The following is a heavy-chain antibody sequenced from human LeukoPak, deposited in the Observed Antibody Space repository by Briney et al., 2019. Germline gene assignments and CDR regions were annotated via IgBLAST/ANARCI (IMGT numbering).Heavy chain of an antibody. J-gene: IGHJ4*02. Sequence: GGSLRLSCTASGFTFSSFAMSWVRQAPGKGLEWVANIKQDGSEKYYVDSVKGRFTISRDNAKNSLYLQMNSLRAEDTAVYYCARVASRREMATWDYWGQGTLVTVSS. CDR1: GFTFSSFA. CDR3: ARVASRREMATWDY. D-gene: IGHD5-24*01. CDR2: IKQDGSEK. V-gene: IGHV3-7*01.